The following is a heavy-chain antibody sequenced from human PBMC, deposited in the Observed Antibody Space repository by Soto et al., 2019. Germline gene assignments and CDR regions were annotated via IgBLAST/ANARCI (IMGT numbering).Heavy chain of an antibody. CDR1: GGSISSGGYY. J-gene: IGHJ4*02. CDR2: INYSGNT. Sequence: PSETLSLTCTVSGGSISSGGYYWSWIRQHPGKGLEWIGYINYSGNTYYNPSLKSRVTISVDTSKNQFSLKLDSVTAADTAVYYCARSGSSYWYFFDYWGQGTLVTVSS. D-gene: IGHD6-13*01. V-gene: IGHV4-31*03. CDR3: ARSGSSYWYFFDY.